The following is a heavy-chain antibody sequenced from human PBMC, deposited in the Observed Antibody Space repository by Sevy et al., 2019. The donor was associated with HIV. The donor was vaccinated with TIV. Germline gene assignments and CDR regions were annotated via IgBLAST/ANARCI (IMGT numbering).Heavy chain of an antibody. V-gene: IGHV1-18*01. CDR3: ARAFCSGGRCYSLEY. J-gene: IGHJ4*02. Sequence: ASVKVSCKVSGYTFSTYRITWVRQAPGQGLEWMGWISPHKCDTNYARKLQGKVSMTTDTSTTTAYMELRGLTSDDTALYYCARAFCSGGRCYSLEYWGQGTLVTVSS. D-gene: IGHD2-15*01. CDR1: GYTFSTYR. CDR2: ISPHKCDT.